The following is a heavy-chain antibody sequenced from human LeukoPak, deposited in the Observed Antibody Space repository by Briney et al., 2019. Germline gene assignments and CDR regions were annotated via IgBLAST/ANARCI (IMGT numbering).Heavy chain of an antibody. CDR1: GGSISSGSYY. CDR2: IYYSGST. CDR3: ARDTWGYSTSSYYYGMDV. D-gene: IGHD6-6*01. Sequence: SETLSLTCIVSGGSISSGSYYWSWIRQLPGKGLEWIGYIYYSGSTYYNPSLKGRVTISVDTSKNQFSLKLSSVTAADTAVYYCARDTWGYSTSSYYYGMDVWGQGTTVTVSS. J-gene: IGHJ6*02. V-gene: IGHV4-31*03.